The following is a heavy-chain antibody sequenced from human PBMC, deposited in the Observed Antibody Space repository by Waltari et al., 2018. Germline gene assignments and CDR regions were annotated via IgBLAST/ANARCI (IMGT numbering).Heavy chain of an antibody. V-gene: IGHV3-33*01. CDR3: ARDLCTGSYCGGDWGIDY. CDR1: GFTFSSYG. Sequence: GGVVQPGRSLRLSCAASGFTFSSYGMQWVRQAPGKGLEWVALIGYAGNYKYYADSVKGRFTISRDNSKNTLYLQVNSLRAEDTAVYYCARDLCTGSYCGGDWGIDYWGQGTLVTVSS. D-gene: IGHD2-21*02. CDR2: IGYAGNYK. J-gene: IGHJ4*02.